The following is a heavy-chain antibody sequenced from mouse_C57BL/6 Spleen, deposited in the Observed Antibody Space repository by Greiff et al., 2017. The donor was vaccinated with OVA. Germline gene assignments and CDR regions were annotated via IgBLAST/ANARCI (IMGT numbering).Heavy chain of an antibody. CDR1: GYTFTSYW. CDR2: IYPSDSET. CDR3: ARGEGNYPYWYFDV. D-gene: IGHD2-1*01. V-gene: IGHV1-61*01. J-gene: IGHJ1*03. Sequence: VQLQQPGAELVRPGSSVKLSCKASGYTFTSYWMEWVKQRPGQGLEWIGNIYPSDSETHYNQKFKDKATLTVDKSSSTAYMQLSSLTSEDSAVYYCARGEGNYPYWYFDVWGTGTTVTVSS.